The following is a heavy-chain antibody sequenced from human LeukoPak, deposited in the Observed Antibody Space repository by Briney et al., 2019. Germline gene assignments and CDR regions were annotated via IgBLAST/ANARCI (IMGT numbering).Heavy chain of an antibody. CDR2: ISGSGGST. CDR3: AKDHLESSWYFDY. V-gene: IGHV3-23*01. CDR1: GFTFGDYA. D-gene: IGHD6-13*01. J-gene: IGHJ4*02. Sequence: GGSLRLSCTASGFTFGDYAMSWFRQAPGKGLEWVSAISGSGGSTYYADSVKGRFTISRDNSKNTLYLQMNSLRAEDTAVYYCAKDHLESSWYFDYWGQGTLVTVSS.